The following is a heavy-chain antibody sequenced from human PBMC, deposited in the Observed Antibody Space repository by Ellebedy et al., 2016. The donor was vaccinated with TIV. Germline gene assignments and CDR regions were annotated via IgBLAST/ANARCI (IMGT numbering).Heavy chain of an antibody. J-gene: IGHJ3*02. D-gene: IGHD4-17*01. V-gene: IGHV3-30*04. CDR2: ISFDGSKK. Sequence: PRGSLRLSCAGSGFTFRSYAVHWVRQAPGKGLEWVAGISFDGSKKYYGDSVQGQFTISRDESKNPVYLHTSNLRTQDGSLYFCARSNTVNGPYDIWGQGTMVIVSS. CDR3: ARSNTVNGPYDI. CDR1: GFTFRSYA.